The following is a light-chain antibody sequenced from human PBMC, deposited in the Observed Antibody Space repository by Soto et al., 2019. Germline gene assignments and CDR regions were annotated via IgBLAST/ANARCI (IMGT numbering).Light chain of an antibody. CDR3: QQRSTWPLT. V-gene: IGKV3-11*01. J-gene: IGKJ4*01. CDR2: DTS. CDR1: QSVRSY. Sequence: EIVLTQSPATLSLSPGERATLSCRASQSVRSYLAWYQQRPGQVPRLLIYDTSNRASGVPARISGSGSGTDFTLTISSLEPEDFAVYYCQQRSTWPLTFGGGTKVEIK.